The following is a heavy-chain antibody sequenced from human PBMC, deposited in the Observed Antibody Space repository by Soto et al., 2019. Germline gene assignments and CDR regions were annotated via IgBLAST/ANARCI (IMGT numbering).Heavy chain of an antibody. D-gene: IGHD1-26*01. Sequence: QVQLVQSGAEVRQPASSVKVSCKTSGGTFSSYAITWVRQAPGQGLEWMGGIVPIVDTSTYAQKFQGRVTITADESTSTVYIELSSLRSDDTAVYYCVRVVAIPRYPDNWGQGTLVTVS. V-gene: IGHV1-69*12. CDR3: VRVVAIPRYPDN. CDR2: IVPIVDTS. CDR1: GGTFSSYA. J-gene: IGHJ4*02.